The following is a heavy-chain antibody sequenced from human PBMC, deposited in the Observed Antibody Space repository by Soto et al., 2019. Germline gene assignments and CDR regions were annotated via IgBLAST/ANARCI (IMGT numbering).Heavy chain of an antibody. CDR3: TTWPLGY. V-gene: IGHV4-4*02. D-gene: IGHD5-12*01. J-gene: IGHJ4*02. Sequence: SETLSLTCAFSGGSISSSNWWTWVRQSPGKGLEWIGEIYHSGSTNYNPSLKSRVTISVGKSKNQFSLNLSSVTAADTAVYYCTTWPLGYWGQGTLVTVSS. CDR1: GGSISSSNW. CDR2: IYHSGST.